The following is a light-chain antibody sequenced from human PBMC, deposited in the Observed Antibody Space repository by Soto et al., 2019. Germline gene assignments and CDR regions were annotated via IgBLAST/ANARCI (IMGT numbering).Light chain of an antibody. J-gene: IGLJ1*01. CDR1: SSDIGAYDY. V-gene: IGLV2-14*01. Sequence: QSALTQPASLSGSPGQSITISCTGTSSDIGAYDYVSWFQQHPGKAPKLMISEVNNRPSGVSNRFSGSKSGNTAYLTISGLQVEDEAEYFCFSYVGARTYVFGTGTKVTVL. CDR3: FSYVGARTYV. CDR2: EVN.